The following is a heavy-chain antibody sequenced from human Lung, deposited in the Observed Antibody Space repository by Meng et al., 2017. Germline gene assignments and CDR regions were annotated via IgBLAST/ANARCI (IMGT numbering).Heavy chain of an antibody. CDR1: GYTFISYD. CDR2: MNPNTGNT. CDR3: ARGLYGGNSENY. D-gene: IGHD4-23*01. V-gene: IGHV1-8*01. J-gene: IGHJ4*02. Sequence: QVQLVQSGAEVKKPGASVKVSCKASGYTFISYDNSWVRQASGPGLEWVGWMNPNTGNTGYAQKFQGRVTMTRNTAISTAYMELSSLRSEDTAVYYCARGLYGGNSENYWGQGTLVTVSS.